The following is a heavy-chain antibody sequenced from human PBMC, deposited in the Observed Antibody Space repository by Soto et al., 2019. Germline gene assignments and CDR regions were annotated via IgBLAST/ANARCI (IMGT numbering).Heavy chain of an antibody. V-gene: IGHV3-9*01. D-gene: IGHD6-19*01. CDR2: IRWNSGSI. J-gene: IGHJ4*02. CDR3: AKASDSGWYILGY. Sequence: EVQLVESGGGLVQPGRSLRLSCAASGFTFDDYAMHWVRQAPGKGLEWVSSIRWNSGSIGYADSVKGRFTISRDNAKNSMYLQMNSLRAEDTALYYCAKASDSGWYILGYWGQGTLVTVSS. CDR1: GFTFDDYA.